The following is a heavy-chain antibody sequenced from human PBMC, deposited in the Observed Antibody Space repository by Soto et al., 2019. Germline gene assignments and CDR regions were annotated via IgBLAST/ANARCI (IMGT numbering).Heavy chain of an antibody. Sequence: GGSLRLSCAASGFSFSSLAMSWVRQAPGKGLEWVSSISGRGVDTLYADSVKGRFTISRDNSRNTLYLQVNSLRSEDTAVYYCARSGVAYYYDSSGYSVDYWGQGTLVTVSS. CDR3: ARSGVAYYYDSSGYSVDY. J-gene: IGHJ4*02. CDR2: ISGRGVDT. V-gene: IGHV3-23*01. D-gene: IGHD3-22*01. CDR1: GFSFSSLA.